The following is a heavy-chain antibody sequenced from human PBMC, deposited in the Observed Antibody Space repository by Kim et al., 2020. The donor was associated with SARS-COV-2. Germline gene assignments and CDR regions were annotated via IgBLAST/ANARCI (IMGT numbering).Heavy chain of an antibody. V-gene: IGHV3-48*03. CDR2: ISSSGSTI. CDR1: GFTFSSYE. J-gene: IGHJ6*03. D-gene: IGHD3-3*01. CDR3: ARGVVTIFGVVMYYYYYMDV. Sequence: SLRLSCAASGFTFSSYEMNWVRQAPGKGLEWVSYISSSGSTIYYADSVKGRFTISRDNAKNSLYLQMNSLRAEDTAVYYCARGVVTIFGVVMYYYYYMDVWGKGTTVTVSS.